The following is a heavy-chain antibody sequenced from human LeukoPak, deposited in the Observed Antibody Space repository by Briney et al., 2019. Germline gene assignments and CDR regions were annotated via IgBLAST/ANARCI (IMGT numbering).Heavy chain of an antibody. J-gene: IGHJ6*02. V-gene: IGHV3-23*01. Sequence: QTGGSLRLSCAASGFTFSSYAMSWVRQAPGKGLEWVSAISGSGGSTYYADSVKGRFTISRDNSKNTLYLQMNSLRAEDTAVYYCAKRKGSRESLAAYYYYGMDVWGQGTTVTVSS. CDR2: ISGSGGST. CDR1: GFTFSSYA. CDR3: AKRKGSRESLAAYYYYGMDV. D-gene: IGHD2-15*01.